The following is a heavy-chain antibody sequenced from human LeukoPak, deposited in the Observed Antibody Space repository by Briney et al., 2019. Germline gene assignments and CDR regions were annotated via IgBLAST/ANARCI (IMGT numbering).Heavy chain of an antibody. CDR1: GFSFSTYS. J-gene: IGHJ6*02. V-gene: IGHV3-48*04. CDR2: ISSSSSAI. CDR3: ARVFGWGVGYGMDV. Sequence: PGGSLRLSCAASGFSFSTYSMNWVRQAPGKGLEWVSYISSSSSAIYSANSVRGRFTISRVNAQNSLYLQMNSLRAEDTAVYYCARVFGWGVGYGMDVWGQGTTVTVSS. D-gene: IGHD3-16*01.